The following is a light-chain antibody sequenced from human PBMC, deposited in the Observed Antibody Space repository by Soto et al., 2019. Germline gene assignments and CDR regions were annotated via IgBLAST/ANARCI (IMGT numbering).Light chain of an antibody. CDR2: RAS. CDR3: QQYNNWPRAT. CDR1: QSINSN. V-gene: IGKV3-15*01. J-gene: IGKJ4*01. Sequence: EIVMTQSPATLSVSPGETATLSCRASQSINSNLAWYQQKPGQAPRLFIFRASSRATGLPARFSASGSGTDFNLTISSLQSEDFAVYYCQQYNNWPRATFGGGTKVDIK.